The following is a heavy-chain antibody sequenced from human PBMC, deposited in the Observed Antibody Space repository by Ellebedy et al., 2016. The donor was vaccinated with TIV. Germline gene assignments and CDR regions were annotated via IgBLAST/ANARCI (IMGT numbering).Heavy chain of an antibody. V-gene: IGHV3-49*03. J-gene: IGHJ4*02. CDR2: MRSKTYGGTI. CDR1: GFNFGDYA. CDR3: TRDPAGGNSGASFAS. D-gene: IGHD4-23*01. Sequence: GESLKISCAAFGFNFGDYAMNWFRQAPGKGLEWVGFMRSKTYGGTIEYAASVKGRFTISRDDSKSIVYLQMSSLKTEDTAVYFCTRDPAGGNSGASFASWGQGTLVTVSS.